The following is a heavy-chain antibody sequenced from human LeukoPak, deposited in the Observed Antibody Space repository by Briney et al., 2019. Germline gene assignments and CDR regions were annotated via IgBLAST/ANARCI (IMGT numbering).Heavy chain of an antibody. J-gene: IGHJ4*02. CDR1: GFTFSSYG. V-gene: IGHV3-30*02. D-gene: IGHD5-18*01. Sequence: GGSLRLSCAASGFTFSSYGMHWVRQAPGKGLEWVAFIPYDGSNKYYADSVKGRFTISRDNSKNTLYLQMNSLRAEDTAVYYCAKDRVQLWSEYYFDYWGQGTLVTVSS. CDR3: AKDRVQLWSEYYFDY. CDR2: IPYDGSNK.